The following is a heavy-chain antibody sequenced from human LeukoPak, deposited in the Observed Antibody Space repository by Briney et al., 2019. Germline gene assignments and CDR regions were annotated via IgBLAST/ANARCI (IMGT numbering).Heavy chain of an antibody. Sequence: GRSLRLSCAASGFTFSSYGMHWVRQAPGKGLEWVAVISYDGSNKYYADSVKGRFTISRDNSKNTLYLQMNSLRAEDTAVYYCAKGVSTTVTTGFDYWGPGTLVTVSS. D-gene: IGHD4-17*01. CDR2: ISYDGSNK. CDR1: GFTFSSYG. CDR3: AKGVSTTVTTGFDY. V-gene: IGHV3-30*18. J-gene: IGHJ4*02.